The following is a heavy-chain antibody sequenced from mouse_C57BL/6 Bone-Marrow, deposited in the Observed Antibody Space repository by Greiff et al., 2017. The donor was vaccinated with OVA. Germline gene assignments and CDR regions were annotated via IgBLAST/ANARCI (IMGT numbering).Heavy chain of an antibody. Sequence: QVQLQQPGAELVRPGSSVKLSCKASGYTFTSYWMDWVKQRPGQGLEWIGNIYPSDSETHYNQKFKDKATLTVDKSSSTAYMQLSILTSEDSAVYYCARRDLWYFDVWGTGTTVTVSS. D-gene: IGHD3-3*01. CDR1: GYTFTSYW. CDR3: ARRDLWYFDV. V-gene: IGHV1-61*01. J-gene: IGHJ1*03. CDR2: IYPSDSET.